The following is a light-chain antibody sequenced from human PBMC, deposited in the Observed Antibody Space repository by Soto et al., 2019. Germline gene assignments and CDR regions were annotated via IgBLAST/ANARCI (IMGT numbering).Light chain of an antibody. CDR3: QQYDNLFQGFT. CDR2: DAS. V-gene: IGKV1-33*01. Sequence: DIQMTQSPSTLSASVGDRVTITCQASQDISTYLNWYQQKPGKAPKLLIYDASNLETGVPSRFSGGGSGTDVSFTINSLQPEDFATYYCQQYDNLFQGFTFGPGTRVDI. J-gene: IGKJ3*01. CDR1: QDISTY.